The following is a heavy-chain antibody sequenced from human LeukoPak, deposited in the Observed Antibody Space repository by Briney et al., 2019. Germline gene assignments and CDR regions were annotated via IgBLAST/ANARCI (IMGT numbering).Heavy chain of an antibody. CDR1: GFTFSSYS. D-gene: IGHD2-15*01. Sequence: GGSLRLSCAASGFTFSSYSMNWVRQAPGKGLEWVSSISSGGSNIYYADSVKGRFTISRDNAKNSLYLQMNSLRAEDTAVYYFARDVVAAFYYYYGMDVWGQGTPVTVSS. CDR2: ISSGGSNI. J-gene: IGHJ6*02. CDR3: ARDVVAAFYYYYGMDV. V-gene: IGHV3-21*01.